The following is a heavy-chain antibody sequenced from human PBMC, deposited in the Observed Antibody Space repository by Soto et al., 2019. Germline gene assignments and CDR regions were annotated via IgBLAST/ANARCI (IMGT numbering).Heavy chain of an antibody. CDR2: IIPIFGTA. V-gene: IGHV1-69*01. CDR1: GGTFSSYA. Sequence: QVQLVQSGAEVKKPGSSVKVSCKASGGTFSSYAISWVRQAPGQGLEWMGGIIPIFGTANYAQKFQGRVTITADESTSTANMELSSLRSEDTAVYYCARDYGSGSYPPFFDYWAREPWSPSPQ. CDR3: ARDYGSGSYPPFFDY. D-gene: IGHD3-10*01. J-gene: IGHJ4*02.